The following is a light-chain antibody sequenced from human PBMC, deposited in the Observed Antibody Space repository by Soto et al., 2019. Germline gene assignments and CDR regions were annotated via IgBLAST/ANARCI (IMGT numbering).Light chain of an antibody. CDR1: STYVDTYKY. V-gene: IGLV2-14*03. Sequence: QSALTQPASVSGSPGQSITISCTGTSTYVDTYKYVSWYQQYPGKAPKLLIYDVSDRPSGVSSRFSGSKSGNTASLTISGLQAEDEADYYCSSHTTSGTPLEIGGGTKVTVL. CDR2: DVS. J-gene: IGLJ2*01. CDR3: SSHTTSGTPLE.